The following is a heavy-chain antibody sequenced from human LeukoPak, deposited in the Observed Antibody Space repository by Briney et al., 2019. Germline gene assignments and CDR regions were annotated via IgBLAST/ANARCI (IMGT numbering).Heavy chain of an antibody. D-gene: IGHD1-1*01. CDR1: GFTVSSNY. J-gene: IGHJ6*02. V-gene: IGHV3-53*01. CDR3: AREEILEPDYYYYGMDV. Sequence: GGSLRLSCAASGFTVSSNYMSWGRQAPGKGLEWVSVIYSGGSTYYADSVKGRFTISRDNSKNTLYLQMNSLRAEDTAVYYCAREEILEPDYYYYGMDVWGQGTTVTVSS. CDR2: IYSGGST.